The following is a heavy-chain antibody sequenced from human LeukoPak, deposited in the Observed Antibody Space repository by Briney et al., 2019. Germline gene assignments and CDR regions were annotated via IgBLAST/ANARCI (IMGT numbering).Heavy chain of an antibody. V-gene: IGHV3-33*06. CDR1: GFTFSSYG. D-gene: IGHD5-24*01. Sequence: GGSLRLSCAASGFTFSSYGIHWVRQAPGKWLEWVAAIWYDGSNKYYADSVKGRFTISRDNSKNTLYLQMNSLRAVDTAMYYCEKDSGRWPHFGEFDHGGQGTLVTVSS. CDR2: IWYDGSNK. CDR3: EKDSGRWPHFGEFDH. J-gene: IGHJ4*02.